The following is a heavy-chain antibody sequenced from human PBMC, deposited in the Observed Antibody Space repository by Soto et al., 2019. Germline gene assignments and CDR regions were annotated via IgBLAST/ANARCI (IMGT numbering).Heavy chain of an antibody. V-gene: IGHV1-18*01. D-gene: IGHD4-17*01. Sequence: QIQVVQSGDEVKQPGASVTVSCKASGYTFTSYGINWVRKAPGHGLEWVGWVSGYNGDTYYAQKFQDRVTMTKDGGTTTGYLELRSLRSDDSAVYYCGRAKYGECDAYWGQGTRVSV. CDR2: VSGYNGDT. CDR3: GRAKYGECDAY. CDR1: GYTFTSYG. J-gene: IGHJ4*02.